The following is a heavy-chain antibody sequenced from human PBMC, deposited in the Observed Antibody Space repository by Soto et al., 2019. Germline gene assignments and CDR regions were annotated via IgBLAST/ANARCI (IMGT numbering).Heavy chain of an antibody. CDR3: VKDESINWYSGHFRH. CDR1: GLTFDEYS. CDR2: INWNSGNI. Sequence: SLRLPCAAAGLTFDEYSIHWVRQVPGKGLVWVSGINWNSGNIGYGDSVKGRFAISRDNAKNSLHLQMNSLSAEDTAFYYCVKDESINWYSGHFRHWGQGTLVTVSS. D-gene: IGHD6-13*01. V-gene: IGHV3-9*01. J-gene: IGHJ1*01.